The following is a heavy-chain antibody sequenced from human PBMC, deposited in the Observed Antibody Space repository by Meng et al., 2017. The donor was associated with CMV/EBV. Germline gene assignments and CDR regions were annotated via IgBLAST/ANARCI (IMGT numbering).Heavy chain of an antibody. D-gene: IGHD1-26*01. J-gene: IGHJ4*02. Sequence: ESLKISCAVYGGSFSGYYWSWIRQPPGKGLEWIGEINHSGGTNYNPSLKSRVTISVDTSKNQFSLKLSSVTAADTAVYYCARDGVGATTGFDYWGQGTLVTVSS. CDR2: INHSGGT. CDR3: ARDGVGATTGFDY. CDR1: GGSFSGYY. V-gene: IGHV4-34*01.